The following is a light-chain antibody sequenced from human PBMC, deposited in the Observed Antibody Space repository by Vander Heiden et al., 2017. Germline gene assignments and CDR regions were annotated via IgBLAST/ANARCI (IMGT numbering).Light chain of an antibody. CDR1: HSISSY. CDR2: AES. V-gene: IGKV1-39*01. CDR3: QQSYSNPYT. J-gene: IGKJ2*01. Sequence: DIQSSQSPSSLSASVGDRVTITSRATHSISSYSNPYQQKPGKAPKILIYAESSLQSRVTSRISSSGSGTDFTITISSLQPEEFVTYYCQQSYSNPYTFGQGTKLEIK.